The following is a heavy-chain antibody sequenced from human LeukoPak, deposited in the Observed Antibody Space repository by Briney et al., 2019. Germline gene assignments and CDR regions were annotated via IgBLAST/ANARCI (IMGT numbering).Heavy chain of an antibody. V-gene: IGHV4-61*01. D-gene: IGHD4-11*01. CDR2: IYYSGST. J-gene: IGHJ4*02. CDR3: ARDRVRGNSNPYFDY. Sequence: SETLSLTCTVSGGSVSSGTYYWSWIRQPPGKGLEWIGYIYYSGSTNYNPSLKSRVAISADTSKNQFSLKLSSVTAADTAVYYCARDRVRGNSNPYFDYWGQGTLVTVSS. CDR1: GGSVSSGTYY.